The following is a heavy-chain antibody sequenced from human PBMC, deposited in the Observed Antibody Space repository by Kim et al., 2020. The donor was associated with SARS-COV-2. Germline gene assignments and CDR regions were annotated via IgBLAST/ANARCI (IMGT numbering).Heavy chain of an antibody. V-gene: IGHV1-3*01. J-gene: IGHJ5*02. D-gene: IGHD5-12*01. Sequence: QKFQGRVPITRDTSASTAYMELSSLRYEDTAVYYCARGFIVATSRNWFDPWGQGTLVTVSS. CDR3: ARGFIVATSRNWFDP.